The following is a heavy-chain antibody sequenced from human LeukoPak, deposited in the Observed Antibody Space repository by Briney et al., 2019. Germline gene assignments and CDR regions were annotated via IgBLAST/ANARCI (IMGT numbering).Heavy chain of an antibody. CDR3: ARKLTGTTYFDC. CDR2: IHSSGGTI. CDR1: GFTFSTYA. D-gene: IGHD1-1*01. V-gene: IGHV3-48*03. Sequence: GGSLRLSCAASGFTFSTYAMNWVRQAPGKGLEWVSYIHSSGGTIYYADSVKGRFTISRDSAKNSVYLRMNSLRAEDTALYYCARKLTGTTYFDCWGQGTLVTVSS. J-gene: IGHJ4*02.